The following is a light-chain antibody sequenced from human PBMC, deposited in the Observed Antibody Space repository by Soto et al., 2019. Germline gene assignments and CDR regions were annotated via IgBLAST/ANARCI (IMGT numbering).Light chain of an antibody. CDR1: SSDVGGYNY. V-gene: IGLV2-14*01. CDR3: CSYTTSSTDV. CDR2: EVN. J-gene: IGLJ1*01. Sequence: QSVLTQPASVSGSPGQSITISCTGTSSDVGGYNYVSWYQQHPDKAPKLILYEVNNRPSGVSNRFSGSKSGNTASLTTSGLQAEDEADYYCCSYTTSSTDVFGTGTKVTVL.